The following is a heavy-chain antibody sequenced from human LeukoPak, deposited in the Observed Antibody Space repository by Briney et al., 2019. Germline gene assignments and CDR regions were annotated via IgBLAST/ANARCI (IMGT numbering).Heavy chain of an antibody. CDR2: FKTKYNQV. CDR1: GFTFSDYA. V-gene: IGHV3-23*05. Sequence: GGSLRLSCVASGFTFSDYAMNWVRQAPGKGLEWVSTFKTKYNQVYYAESVRGRFIISTDNSKNTVYLQMNSLRAEDTAVYYCAKGRFSTVTASFDPWGQGTLVTVSS. CDR3: AKGRFSTVTASFDP. D-gene: IGHD4-17*01. J-gene: IGHJ5*02.